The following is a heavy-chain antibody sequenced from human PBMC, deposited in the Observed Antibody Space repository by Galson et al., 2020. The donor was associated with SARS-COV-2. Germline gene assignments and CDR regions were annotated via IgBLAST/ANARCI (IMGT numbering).Heavy chain of an antibody. J-gene: IGHJ3*02. V-gene: IGHV4-31*03. Sequence: SETLSLTCTVSGGSISSGGYYWSWIRQHPGKGLEWIGYIYYSGSTYYNPSLKSRVTISVDTSKNQFSLKLSSVTAADTAVYYCARGKGPKWLSNGLDAFDIWCQGTMVTVSS. CDR1: GGSISSGGYY. CDR3: ARGKGPKWLSNGLDAFDI. D-gene: IGHD3-22*01. CDR2: IYYSGST.